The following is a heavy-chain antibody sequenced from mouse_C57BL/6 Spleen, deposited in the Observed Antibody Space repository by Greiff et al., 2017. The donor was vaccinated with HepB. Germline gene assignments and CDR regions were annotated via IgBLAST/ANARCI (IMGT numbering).Heavy chain of an antibody. V-gene: IGHV1-80*01. J-gene: IGHJ2*01. CDR2: IYPGDGDT. CDR3: ARSGIYYYGSSDY. Sequence: QVQRVESGAELVKPGASVKISCKASGYAFSSYWMNWVKQRPGKGLEWIGQIYPGDGDTNYNGKFKGKATLTADKSSSTAYMQLSSLTSEDSAVYFCARSGIYYYGSSDYWGQGTTLTVSS. D-gene: IGHD1-1*01. CDR1: GYAFSSYW.